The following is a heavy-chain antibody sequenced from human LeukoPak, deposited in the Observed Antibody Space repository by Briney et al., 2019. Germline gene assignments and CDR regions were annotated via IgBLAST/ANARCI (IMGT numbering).Heavy chain of an antibody. Sequence: GGSLRLSCAASGFTFSSYAMHWVRQAPGQRLEWMGWINAGNGNTKYSQEFQGRVTITRDTSASTAYMELSSLRSEDMAVYYCARETRSGYERFSYYFDYWGQGTLVTVSS. J-gene: IGHJ4*02. CDR3: ARETRSGYERFSYYFDY. V-gene: IGHV1-3*03. CDR2: INAGNGNT. D-gene: IGHD5-12*01. CDR1: GFTFSSYA.